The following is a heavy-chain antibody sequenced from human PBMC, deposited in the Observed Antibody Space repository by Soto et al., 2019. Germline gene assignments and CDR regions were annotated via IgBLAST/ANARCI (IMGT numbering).Heavy chain of an antibody. CDR3: ARVEAVTTYYYQYGMDV. CDR1: GFTFSSYA. CDR2: ISYDGNNK. D-gene: IGHD4-17*01. Sequence: QVQLVESGGGVVQPGRSLRLSCVASGFTFSSYAMHWVRQAPGKGLEWVAVISYDGNNKNYADSVKGRFTISRDNSKNTLYLQMNSPRAEDTAVYYCARVEAVTTYYYQYGMDVWGQGTTVTVSS. V-gene: IGHV3-30-3*01. J-gene: IGHJ6*02.